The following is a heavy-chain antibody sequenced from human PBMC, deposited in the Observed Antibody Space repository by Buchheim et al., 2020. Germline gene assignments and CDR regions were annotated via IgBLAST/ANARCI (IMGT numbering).Heavy chain of an antibody. J-gene: IGHJ5*02. CDR1: GGSISSTNYY. Sequence: QLQLQESGPGLVKPSETLSLTCTVSGGSISSTNYYWGWIRQSPGKGLEWIGSRSQSGTNYHNPSLKSRVTISVDRSKNQFSLRLSSVTAADTAVYYCASWFGIPYTWFDPWGQGIL. D-gene: IGHD3-10*01. CDR3: ASWFGIPYTWFDP. CDR2: RSQSGTN. V-gene: IGHV4-39*01.